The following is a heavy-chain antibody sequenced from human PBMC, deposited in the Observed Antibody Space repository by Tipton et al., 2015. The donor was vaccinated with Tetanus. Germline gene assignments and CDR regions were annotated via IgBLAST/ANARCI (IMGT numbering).Heavy chain of an antibody. Sequence: FTISRDNSRNTLYLQMNSLRAEDTAVYYCAKRTITFVYWGQGTLVTVSS. V-gene: IGHV3-23*01. CDR3: AKRTITFVY. D-gene: IGHD5-24*01. J-gene: IGHJ4*02.